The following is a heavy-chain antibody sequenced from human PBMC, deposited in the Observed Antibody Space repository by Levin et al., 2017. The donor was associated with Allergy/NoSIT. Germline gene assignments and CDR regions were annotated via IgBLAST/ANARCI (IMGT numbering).Heavy chain of an antibody. CDR3: ARGSSYLTGYYAGRINDY. V-gene: IGHV4-34*01. J-gene: IGHJ4*02. Sequence: SQTLSLTCAVYGGSFSGYYWSWIRQPPGKGLEWIGEINHSGSTNYNPSLKSRVTISVDTSKNQFSLKLSSVTAADTAVYYCARGSSYLTGYYAGRINDYWGQGTLVTVSS. D-gene: IGHD3-9*01. CDR2: INHSGST. CDR1: GGSFSGYY.